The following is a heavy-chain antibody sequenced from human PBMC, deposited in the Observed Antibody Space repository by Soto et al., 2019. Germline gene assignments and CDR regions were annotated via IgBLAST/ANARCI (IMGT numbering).Heavy chain of an antibody. CDR2: ISGSGGST. V-gene: IGHV3-23*01. CDR3: AKVVVVLITQDAFHF. D-gene: IGHD3-22*01. J-gene: IGHJ3*01. Sequence: GESLRLSCAASGFTFSSYAMSWVRQAPGKGLEWVSAISGSGGSTYYADSVKGRFTISRDNSKNTLYLQMNSLRAEGTAVYYCAKVVVVLITQDAFHFCGQGLMVTLSS. CDR1: GFTFSSYA.